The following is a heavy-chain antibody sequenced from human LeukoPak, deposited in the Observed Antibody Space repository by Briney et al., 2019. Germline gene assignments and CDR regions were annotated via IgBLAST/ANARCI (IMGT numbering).Heavy chain of an antibody. CDR2: INHSGST. J-gene: IGHJ4*02. V-gene: IGHV4-34*01. Sequence: SETLSLTCAVYGGSFSGYYWSWIRQPPGKGLEWIGEINHSGSTNYNPCLKSRVTISVDTSKNQFSMKLSSVTAADTAVYYCALRVGGITGTIDYWGQGTLVTVSS. CDR1: GGSFSGYY. D-gene: IGHD1-20*01. CDR3: ALRVGGITGTIDY.